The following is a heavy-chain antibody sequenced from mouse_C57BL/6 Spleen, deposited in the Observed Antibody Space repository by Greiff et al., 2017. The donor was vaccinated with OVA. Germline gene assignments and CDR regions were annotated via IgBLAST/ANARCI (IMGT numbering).Heavy chain of an antibody. V-gene: IGHV1-72*01. D-gene: IGHD1-1*01. CDR1: GYTFTSYW. CDR2: IDPNSGGT. J-gene: IGHJ4*01. CDR3: ARGDYYGSSYYAMDY. Sequence: VKLQQPGAELVKPGASVKLSCKASGYTFTSYWMHWVKQRPGRGLEWIGRIDPNSGGTKYNEKFKSKATLTVDKPSSTAYMPLSSLTSEDSAVYYSARGDYYGSSYYAMDYWGQGTSVTVSS.